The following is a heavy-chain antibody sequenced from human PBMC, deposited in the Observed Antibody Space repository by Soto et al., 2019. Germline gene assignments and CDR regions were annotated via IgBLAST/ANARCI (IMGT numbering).Heavy chain of an antibody. J-gene: IGHJ6*02. D-gene: IGHD4-17*01. CDR1: GFTFDDYA. CDR2: IRWNSGSI. CDR3: AKSYGETYYYYGMDV. V-gene: IGHV3-9*01. Sequence: EVQLVESGGGLVQPGRSLRLSCAASGFTFDDYAMHWVRQAPGTGLEWVSGIRWNSGSIGYADSVKGRFTISRDNAKNSLYLQMNRLLAEDTAVYYCAKSYGETYYYYGMDVWCQGTTVTVSS.